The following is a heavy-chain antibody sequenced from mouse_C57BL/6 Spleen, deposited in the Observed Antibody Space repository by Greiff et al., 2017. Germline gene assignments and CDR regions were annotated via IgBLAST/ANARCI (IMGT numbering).Heavy chain of an antibody. D-gene: IGHD1-1*01. J-gene: IGHJ3*01. CDR1: GYTFTDYN. Sequence: VQLKESGPELVKPGASVKIPCKASGYTFTDYNMDWVKQSHGKSLEWIGDINPNNGGTIYNQKFKGKATLTVDKSSSTAYMELRSLTSEDTAVYYCARDDYYGSSPWFAYWGQGTLVTVSA. V-gene: IGHV1-18*01. CDR3: ARDDYYGSSPWFAY. CDR2: INPNNGGT.